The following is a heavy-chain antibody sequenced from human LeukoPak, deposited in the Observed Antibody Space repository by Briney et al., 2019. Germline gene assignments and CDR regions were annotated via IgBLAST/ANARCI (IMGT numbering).Heavy chain of an antibody. V-gene: IGHV4-61*02. CDR2: IYTSGST. D-gene: IGHD2-8*01. CDR3: AREPTPRYCTNGVCYGGFDY. CDR1: GGSISSGSYY. Sequence: SETLSLTCTVSGGSISSGSYYWSWLRQPAGTGLEWIGRIYTSGSTNYNPSLKSRVTISVDTSKNQFSLKLSSVTAADTAVYYCAREPTPRYCTNGVCYGGFDYWGQGTLVTVSS. J-gene: IGHJ4*02.